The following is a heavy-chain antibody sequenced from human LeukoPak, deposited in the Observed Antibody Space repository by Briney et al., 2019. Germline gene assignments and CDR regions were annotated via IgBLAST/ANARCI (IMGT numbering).Heavy chain of an antibody. CDR3: ARRDWGQYYFDY. D-gene: IGHD7-27*01. J-gene: IGHJ4*02. CDR2: IYYSGST. Sequence: PSETLSPTCTVSGGSISSSTYYWGWIRQPPGKGLEWIGSIYYSGSTYYNPSPKSRVTISVDTSKNQFSLKLSSVTAADTAVYYCARRDWGQYYFDYWGQGTLVTVSS. V-gene: IGHV4-39*01. CDR1: GGSISSSTYY.